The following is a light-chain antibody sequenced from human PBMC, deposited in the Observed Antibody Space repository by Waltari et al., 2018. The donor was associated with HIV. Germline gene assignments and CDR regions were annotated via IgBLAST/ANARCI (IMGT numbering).Light chain of an antibody. CDR3: SSYASTSTRV. J-gene: IGLJ3*02. CDR1: SNDVGCYTY. V-gene: IGLV2-14*01. CDR2: EVS. Sequence: QSALTQPASVSGSPGQSITISCTGTSNDVGCYTYVSWYQQHPGKAPKVVIYEVSNRPSGVSNRFSGSKSGNTASLTISGLQAEDEADYYCSSYASTSTRVFGGGTKLTVL.